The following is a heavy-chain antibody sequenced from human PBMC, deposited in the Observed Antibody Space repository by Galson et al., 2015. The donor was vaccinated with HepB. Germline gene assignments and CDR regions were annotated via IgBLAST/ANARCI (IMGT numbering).Heavy chain of an antibody. Sequence: SLRLSCAVSGFTFSIYAMHWVRQAPGRRLEYVSGISSSGDNTFYTDSVNGRFMISRDNSKNTLYLQMNSLRPEDTAMYYCVKRIQPGLSFDYWGQGTLVTVSS. CDR2: ISSSGDNT. J-gene: IGHJ4*02. CDR3: VKRIQPGLSFDY. V-gene: IGHV3-64D*06. D-gene: IGHD1-14*01. CDR1: GFTFSIYA.